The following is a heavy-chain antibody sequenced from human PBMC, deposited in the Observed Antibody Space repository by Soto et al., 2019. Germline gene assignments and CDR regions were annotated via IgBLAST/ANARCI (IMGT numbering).Heavy chain of an antibody. CDR3: ARIRLANSSSGFSWFYP. CDR2: IYYSGST. J-gene: IGHJ5*02. V-gene: IGHV4-31*03. Sequence: PSETLSLTCTVSGGSISSGGYYWSWIRQHPGKGLEWIGYIYYSGSTYYNPSLKSRVTISVDTSKNQFSLKLSSVTAADTAVYYCARIRLANSSSGFSWFYPWGQGTLVTVSS. D-gene: IGHD6-6*01. CDR1: GGSISSGGYY.